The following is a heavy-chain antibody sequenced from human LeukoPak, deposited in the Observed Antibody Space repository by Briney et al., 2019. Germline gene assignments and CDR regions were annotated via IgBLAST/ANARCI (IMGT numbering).Heavy chain of an antibody. CDR3: ARGASVVTPIDY. CDR1: GYTFTSYY. CDR2: INPSGGST. Sequence: ASVKVSCKAPGYTFTSYYMHWVRQASGQGLEWMGIINPSGGSTSYAQKFQGRVTMTRDTSTSTVYMELSSLRSEDTAVYYCARGASVVTPIDYWGQGTLVTVSS. V-gene: IGHV1-46*01. J-gene: IGHJ4*02. D-gene: IGHD4-23*01.